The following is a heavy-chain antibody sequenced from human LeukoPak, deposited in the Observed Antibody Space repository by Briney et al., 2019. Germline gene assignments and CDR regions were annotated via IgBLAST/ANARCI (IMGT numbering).Heavy chain of an antibody. J-gene: IGHJ4*02. CDR3: ARDYSYFDY. V-gene: IGHV4-38-2*01. CDR1: GYSISSGYY. CDR2: IYHSGST. D-gene: IGHD4-11*01. Sequence: SETLSLTCAVSGYSISSGYYWGWIRHPPGKGLEWIGSIYHSGSTYYNPSLKSRVTISVDTSKNQFSLKLSSVTAADTAVYYCARDYSYFDYWGQGTLVTVSS.